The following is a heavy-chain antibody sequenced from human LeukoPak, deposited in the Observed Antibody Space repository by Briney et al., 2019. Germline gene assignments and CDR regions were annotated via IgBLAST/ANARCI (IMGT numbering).Heavy chain of an antibody. CDR1: GGSISSSSYY. J-gene: IGHJ4*02. Sequence: PSETLSLTCTVSGGSISSSSYYWGWIRQPPGKGLEWIGSIYYSGSTYYNPSLKSRVTISVDTSKNQFSLKLSSVTAADTAVYYCARRRDTAMVNWGQGTLVTVSS. CDR2: IYYSGST. D-gene: IGHD5-18*01. V-gene: IGHV4-39*01. CDR3: ARRRDTAMVN.